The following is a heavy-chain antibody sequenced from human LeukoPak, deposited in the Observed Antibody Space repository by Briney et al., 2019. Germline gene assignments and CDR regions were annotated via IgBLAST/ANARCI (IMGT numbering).Heavy chain of an antibody. Sequence: GASVKVSCKVSGYTLTELSMHWVRQAPGKGLEWMGGFDPEDGETIYAQKFQGRVTMTEDTSTDTAYMELSSLRSEDTAVYYCATALGYCSSTSCYSNTGRYYYMDVWGKGTTVTVSS. J-gene: IGHJ6*03. V-gene: IGHV1-24*01. CDR2: FDPEDGET. CDR1: GYTLTELS. CDR3: ATALGYCSSTSCYSNTGRYYYMDV. D-gene: IGHD2-2*01.